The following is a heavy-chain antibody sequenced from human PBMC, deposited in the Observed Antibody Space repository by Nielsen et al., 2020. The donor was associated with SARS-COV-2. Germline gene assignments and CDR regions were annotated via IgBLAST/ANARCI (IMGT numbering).Heavy chain of an antibody. Sequence: VRQMPGKGLEWVANIKQDGSEKYYVDSVKGRFTISRDNAKNSLYLQMNSLRAEDTAVYYCARDGYNYGGSDYYYGMDVWGQGTTVTVSS. CDR2: IKQDGSEK. J-gene: IGHJ6*02. V-gene: IGHV3-7*01. CDR3: ARDGYNYGGSDYYYGMDV. D-gene: IGHD5-24*01.